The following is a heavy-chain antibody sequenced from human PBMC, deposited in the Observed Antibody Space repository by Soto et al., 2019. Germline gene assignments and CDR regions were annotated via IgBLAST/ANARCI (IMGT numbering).Heavy chain of an antibody. CDR2: INAGNGNT. V-gene: IGHV1-3*05. J-gene: IGHJ4*02. D-gene: IGHD6-19*01. CDR1: GYTFTGYA. Sequence: QVQLVQSGAEEKKPGASVKVSCKASGYTFTGYAMHWVRQAPGHRLEWMGWINAGNGNTKYSQKFQGRVTITRDTSASTAYMELSSLRSEDTAVYYCARAVAVPADFDFWGQGTLFTVSS. CDR3: ARAVAVPADFDF.